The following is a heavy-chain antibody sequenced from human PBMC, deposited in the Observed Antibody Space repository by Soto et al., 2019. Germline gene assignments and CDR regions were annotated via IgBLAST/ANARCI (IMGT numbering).Heavy chain of an antibody. V-gene: IGHV3-7*01. CDR1: GFTFSSYW. CDR2: IKQDGSEK. Sequence: GGSLRLSCAASGFTFSSYWMSWVRQAPGKGLEWVANIKQDGSEKYYVDSVKGRFTISRDNAKNSLYLQMNSLRAEDTAVYYCARVSGTYYYYAMDVWGQGTTVTVS. CDR3: ARVSGTYYYYAMDV. J-gene: IGHJ6*02. D-gene: IGHD1-1*01.